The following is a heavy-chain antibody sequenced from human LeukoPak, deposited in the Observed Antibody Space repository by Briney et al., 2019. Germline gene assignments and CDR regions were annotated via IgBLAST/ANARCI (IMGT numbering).Heavy chain of an antibody. CDR3: ARGRPLGYCSSTSCYGWFDP. CDR2: INHSGST. J-gene: IGHJ5*02. D-gene: IGHD2-2*01. CDR1: GGSFSGYY. Sequence: SETLPLTCAVYGGSFSGYYWSWLRQPPGKGLEWIGEINHSGSTNYNPSLKSRVTISVDTSKNQFSLKLSSVTAADTAVYYCARGRPLGYCSSTSCYGWFDPWGQGTLVTVSS. V-gene: IGHV4-34*01.